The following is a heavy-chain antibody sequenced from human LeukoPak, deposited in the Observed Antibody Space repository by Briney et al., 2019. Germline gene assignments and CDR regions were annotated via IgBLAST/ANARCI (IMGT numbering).Heavy chain of an antibody. CDR2: ISGSGGTT. D-gene: IGHD1-26*01. CDR3: AKGSGSYRTGIDY. V-gene: IGHV3-23*01. Sequence: PGGSLRLSCAASGFTFSSYAMSCVRQAPGKGLEWVSVISGSGGTTYYADSVKGRFTISRDNSKNTLYLQMNSLRAEDTAVYYCAKGSGSYRTGIDYWGRETLVTVSS. CDR1: GFTFSSYA. J-gene: IGHJ4*02.